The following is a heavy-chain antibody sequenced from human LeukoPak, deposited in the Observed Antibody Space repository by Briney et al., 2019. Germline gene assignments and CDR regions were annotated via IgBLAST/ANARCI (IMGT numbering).Heavy chain of an antibody. CDR2: ISGSGGST. J-gene: IGHJ5*02. D-gene: IGHD2-2*01. Sequence: GGSLRLSCAASGFTFSSYAMSWVRQAPGKGLEWVSAISGSGGSTYYADSVKGRFTISRDSSKNTLYLQMNSLRAEDTAVYYCAKSVVVVPAGTGGWFDPWGQGTLVTVSS. CDR1: GFTFSSYA. CDR3: AKSVVVVPAGTGGWFDP. V-gene: IGHV3-23*01.